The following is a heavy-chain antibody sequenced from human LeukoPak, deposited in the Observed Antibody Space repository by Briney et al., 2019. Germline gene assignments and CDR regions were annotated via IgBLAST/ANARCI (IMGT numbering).Heavy chain of an antibody. Sequence: SETLSLTCIVSGGSIISTYNCWGWIRQPPGQGLEWIGSVYYSGTTYYNPSLKSRVTISLDTSKNQFSLKLSSVTAADTAVYYCAREYHYYDTRGYYYFDYWGQGTLVTVSS. CDR3: AREYHYYDTRGYYYFDY. CDR2: VYYSGTT. D-gene: IGHD3-22*01. J-gene: IGHJ4*02. CDR1: GGSIISTYNC. V-gene: IGHV4-39*07.